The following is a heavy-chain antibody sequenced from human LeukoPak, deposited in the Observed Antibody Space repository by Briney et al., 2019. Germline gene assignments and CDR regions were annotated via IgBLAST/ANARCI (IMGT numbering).Heavy chain of an antibody. D-gene: IGHD4-17*01. CDR1: GGTFSSYA. V-gene: IGHV1-69*13. CDR3: ARDSRYGDQTPLGC. J-gene: IGHJ4*02. Sequence: SVKVSCKASGGTFSSYAISWVRQAPGQGLGWMGGIIPIFGTANYAQKFQGRVTITADESTSTAYMELSSLRSEDTAVYYCARDSRYGDQTPLGCWGQGTLVTASS. CDR2: IIPIFGTA.